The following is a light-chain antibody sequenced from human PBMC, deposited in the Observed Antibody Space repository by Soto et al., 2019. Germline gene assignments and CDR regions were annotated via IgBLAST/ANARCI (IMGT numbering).Light chain of an antibody. Sequence: IQLTQSPSSLSASVGDRVTITCRASQVISNYLAWYQQKPGKAPKLLIFAASTLQSGVPSRFSGRGSESGTDFTLTISSLQPADFAMYYCQQYDGSPLTFGPGTKVDIK. J-gene: IGKJ3*01. V-gene: IGKV1-9*01. CDR1: QVISNY. CDR2: AAS. CDR3: QQYDGSPLT.